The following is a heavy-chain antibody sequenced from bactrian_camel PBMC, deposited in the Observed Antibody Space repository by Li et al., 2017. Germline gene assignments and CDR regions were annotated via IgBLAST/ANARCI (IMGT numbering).Heavy chain of an antibody. CDR2: INTSGGTI. CDR1: GATNSALC. V-gene: IGHV3S1*01. CDR3: ATASPFRSGSWYASRVYVY. Sequence: VQLVESGGGSVQAGGSLRLSCTASGATNSALCLGWFRQAPGKGLEWVSSINTSGGTIYYTDSVKGRFTISRDNAKNTLFLQMNSLKTEDTAVYYCATASPFRSGSWYASRVYVYWGQGTQVTVS. J-gene: IGHJ4*01. D-gene: IGHD6*01.